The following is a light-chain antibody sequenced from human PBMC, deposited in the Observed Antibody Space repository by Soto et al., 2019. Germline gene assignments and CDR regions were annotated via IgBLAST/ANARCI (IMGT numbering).Light chain of an antibody. CDR1: QSISTY. V-gene: IGKV1-39*01. Sequence: DIQMTQSPSSLSASVGDRVTIICRASQSISTYLNWYQHKPGKAPKVLINGASSLQSGVPSRFSGSGSGTDFTLIINSLQPEDSATYFCQQKYRLPRTFGQGTKVHIK. CDR2: GAS. J-gene: IGKJ1*01. CDR3: QQKYRLPRT.